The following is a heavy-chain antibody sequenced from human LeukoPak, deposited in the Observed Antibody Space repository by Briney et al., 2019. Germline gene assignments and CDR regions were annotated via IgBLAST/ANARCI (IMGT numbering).Heavy chain of an antibody. V-gene: IGHV4-59*08. D-gene: IGHD3-3*01. J-gene: IGHJ6*03. Sequence: SETLSLTCTVSGGSISSYYWSWIRQPPGKGLEWIGYIYYSGSTNYNPSLKRRVTISVDTSKNQFSLKLSSVTAADTAVYYCARHRPTIFGGSYMDVWGKGTTVTVSS. CDR3: ARHRPTIFGGSYMDV. CDR2: IYYSGST. CDR1: GGSISSYY.